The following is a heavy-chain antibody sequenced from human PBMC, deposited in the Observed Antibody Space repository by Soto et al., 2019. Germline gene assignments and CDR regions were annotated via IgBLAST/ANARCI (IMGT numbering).Heavy chain of an antibody. CDR1: GFSINNSNYY. V-gene: IGHV4-39*01. Sequence: SETLSLTCTVSGFSINNSNYYWGWVRQPPGQGLEWIGGIYYSGSTYYSSSLRSRVTMSVNTSSNQFSLKLTSVTAADTAIYYCARHLIWVSGLNYWGQGTLVTVSS. CDR2: IYYSGST. D-gene: IGHD3-16*01. J-gene: IGHJ4*02. CDR3: ARHLIWVSGLNY.